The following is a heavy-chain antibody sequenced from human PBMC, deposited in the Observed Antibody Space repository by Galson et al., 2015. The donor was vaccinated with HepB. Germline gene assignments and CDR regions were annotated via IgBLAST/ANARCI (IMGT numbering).Heavy chain of an antibody. CDR3: ARERVGYSSSWYYGLDY. J-gene: IGHJ4*02. D-gene: IGHD6-13*01. CDR1: GYTFTSYY. V-gene: IGHV1-46*01. CDR2: INPSGGST. Sequence: SVKVSCKASGYTFTSYYMHWVRQAPGQGLEWMGIINPSGGSTSYAQKFQGRVTMTRDTSTSTVYMELSSLRPEDTAVYYCARERVGYSSSWYYGLDYWGQGTLVTVSS.